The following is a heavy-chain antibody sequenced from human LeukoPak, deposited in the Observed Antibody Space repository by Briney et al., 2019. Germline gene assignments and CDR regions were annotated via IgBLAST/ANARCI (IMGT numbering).Heavy chain of an antibody. D-gene: IGHD3-16*01. CDR3: ARTYPVYYGMDV. CDR1: GGSISSSSYY. Sequence: SETLSLTCTVSGGSISSSSYYWGWIRQPPGKGLEWIGSIYYSGSTNYNPSLKSRVTISVDTSKNQFSLKLSSVTAADTAVYYCARTYPVYYGMDVWGQGTTVTVSS. J-gene: IGHJ6*02. V-gene: IGHV4-39*07. CDR2: IYYSGST.